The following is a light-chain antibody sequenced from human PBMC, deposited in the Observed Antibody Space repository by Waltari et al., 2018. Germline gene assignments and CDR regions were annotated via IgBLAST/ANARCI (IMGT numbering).Light chain of an antibody. CDR2: GST. CDR1: GANIGAGYD. J-gene: IGLJ3*02. Sequence: QSVLTQPPSVSGAPGQRVTISCPGSGANIGAGYDVPWYQQFPRAAPRLLISGSTTRPLGVPDRFFGSPSGTSASLAIIGLQAEDEADYYCQSYDTSLSVVFGGGTKVTVL. CDR3: QSYDTSLSVV. V-gene: IGLV1-40*01.